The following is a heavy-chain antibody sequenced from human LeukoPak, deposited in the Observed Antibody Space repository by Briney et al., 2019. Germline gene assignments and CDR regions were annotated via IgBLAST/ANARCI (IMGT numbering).Heavy chain of an antibody. J-gene: IGHJ4*02. CDR1: GGSLNSHY. D-gene: IGHD6-19*01. V-gene: IGHV4-59*08. CDR3: VRRDTGWNYFDY. CDR2: IYYTGKN. Sequence: PSETLSLTCAVSGGSLNSHYWGWIRQPPGKGLQWIGDIYYTGKNNYNPSLKSRVTISLDTSKDHLSLNLNSVLAADTAIYYCVRRDTGWNYFDYWGQGILVTVSS.